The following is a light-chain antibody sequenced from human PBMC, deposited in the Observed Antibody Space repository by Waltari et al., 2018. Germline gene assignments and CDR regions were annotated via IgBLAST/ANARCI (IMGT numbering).Light chain of an antibody. CDR3: AAWDDSLSGHWV. CDR2: RHN. J-gene: IGLJ3*02. CDR1: SSNIGSNY. V-gene: IGLV1-47*01. Sequence: QSVLTQPPSASGTPGQRVTISCSGSSSNIGSNYVYWYQQLPGTAPKLLIYRHNQRPSGFPDRFSGSKSGTSSSLAISGLRSEDEADYYCAAWDDSLSGHWVFGGGTKLTVL.